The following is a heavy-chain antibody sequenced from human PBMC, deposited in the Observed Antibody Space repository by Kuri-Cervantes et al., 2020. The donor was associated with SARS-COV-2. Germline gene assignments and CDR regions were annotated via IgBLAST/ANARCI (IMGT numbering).Heavy chain of an antibody. Sequence: GESLKISCAASGFTVSSNYMSWVRQAPGKGLEWVSVIYSGGSTYYADSVKGRFTISRDNSKNTLYLQMNSLGAEDTAVYYCARDKRSLDFWSGYYSTRTRYWYFDLWGRGTLVTVSS. V-gene: IGHV3-53*01. CDR1: GFTVSSNY. CDR3: ARDKRSLDFWSGYYSTRTRYWYFDL. J-gene: IGHJ2*01. CDR2: IYSGGST. D-gene: IGHD3-3*01.